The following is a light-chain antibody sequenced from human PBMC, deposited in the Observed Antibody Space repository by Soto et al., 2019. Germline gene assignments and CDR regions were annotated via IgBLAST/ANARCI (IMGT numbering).Light chain of an antibody. CDR2: KAS. Sequence: DIQMTQSPSTLSASVGDRVTITCRASQSISSWLAWYQQKPGKAPKLLIYKASSLESGVPSRFSGSGYGTEFTLTISSLQPDDFATYYCRQYHSYPITFGQGTRLEIK. CDR1: QSISSW. V-gene: IGKV1-5*03. J-gene: IGKJ5*01. CDR3: RQYHSYPIT.